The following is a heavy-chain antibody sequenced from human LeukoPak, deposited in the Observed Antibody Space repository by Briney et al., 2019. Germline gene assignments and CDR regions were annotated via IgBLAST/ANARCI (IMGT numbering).Heavy chain of an antibody. Sequence: ASVKVSCKASGYMFTSYGIRWVRQAPGQGLEWMGWISTYNGDTNYAQKLQGRVTLTTDTSTSTAYMELRSLRSDDTAVYYCARAEYYFGSGSFCRYWGQGTLVTVSS. D-gene: IGHD3-10*01. CDR1: GYMFTSYG. V-gene: IGHV1-18*01. J-gene: IGHJ4*02. CDR3: ARAEYYFGSGSFCRY. CDR2: ISTYNGDT.